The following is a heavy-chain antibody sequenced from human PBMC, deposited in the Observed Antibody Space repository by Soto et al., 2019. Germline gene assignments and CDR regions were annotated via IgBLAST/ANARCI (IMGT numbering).Heavy chain of an antibody. Sequence: ASVKVSCKASGGTFSSYAISWVRQAPGQGLEWMGGIIPIFGTANYAQKFQGRVTITADESTSKAYMELSSLRSEDTAVYYCARGGITFGGVIVALFDYWGQRTLVTVSS. D-gene: IGHD3-16*02. CDR1: GGTFSSYA. V-gene: IGHV1-69*13. CDR3: ARGGITFGGVIVALFDY. CDR2: IIPIFGTA. J-gene: IGHJ4*02.